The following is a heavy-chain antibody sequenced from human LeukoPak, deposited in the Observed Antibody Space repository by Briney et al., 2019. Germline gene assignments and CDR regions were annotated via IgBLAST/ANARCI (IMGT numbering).Heavy chain of an antibody. Sequence: GGSLRLSCAASGFTFSNAWMSWVRQAPGKGLEWVGRLKSKTDGGTTDYAAPVKGRCTISRDDSNNTLYLKMNRLKTEDTAVYYCTTEGYCSSTSCYQYYYYYYMDVWGKGTTVTVSS. D-gene: IGHD2-2*01. V-gene: IGHV3-15*01. CDR2: LKSKTDGGTT. J-gene: IGHJ6*03. CDR1: GFTFSNAW. CDR3: TTEGYCSSTSCYQYYYYYYMDV.